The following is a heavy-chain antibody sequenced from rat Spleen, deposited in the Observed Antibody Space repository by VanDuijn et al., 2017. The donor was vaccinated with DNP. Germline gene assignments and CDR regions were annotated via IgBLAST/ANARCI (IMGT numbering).Heavy chain of an antibody. D-gene: IGHD1-2*01. Sequence: EVQLVESGGGPVQPGRSLKLSCVASGFIFSNYWMTWIRQAPGKGLEWVASISTGGGNTYYRDSVKGRFTISRDNAKSTLYLQLDSLRSEDTATYYCARDRPLYSSSLGWFAYWGQGTLVTVSS. V-gene: IGHV5-31*01. J-gene: IGHJ3*01. CDR2: ISTGGGNT. CDR1: GFIFSNYW. CDR3: ARDRPLYSSSLGWFAY.